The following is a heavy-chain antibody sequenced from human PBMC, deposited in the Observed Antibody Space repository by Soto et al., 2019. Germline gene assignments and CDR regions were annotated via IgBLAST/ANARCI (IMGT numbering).Heavy chain of an antibody. V-gene: IGHV3-23*01. CDR2: LSTSGGST. Sequence: EVQLLESGGGLVQPGGSLRLSCAASGFTFSIYAMNWVRQAPGKGLEWVSALSTSGGSTYYADSVKGRFTISRDNSKNTLYLQMNSLRAEDTAMYYSAKAGTHSYFDYWGQGTLVTVSS. J-gene: IGHJ4*02. CDR1: GFTFSIYA. D-gene: IGHD1-1*01. CDR3: AKAGTHSYFDY.